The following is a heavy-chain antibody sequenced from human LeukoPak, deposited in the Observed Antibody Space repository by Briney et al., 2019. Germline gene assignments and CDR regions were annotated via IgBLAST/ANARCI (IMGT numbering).Heavy chain of an antibody. CDR3: AKFTRGYCSGGSCSNWFDP. CDR2: IKQDGSEK. V-gene: IGHV3-7*01. CDR1: GLTFSSYW. J-gene: IGHJ5*02. D-gene: IGHD2-15*01. Sequence: GGSLRLSCAVSGLTFSSYWMSWVRQALGKGLEWVANIKQDGSEKYYVDSVKGRFTISRDNAKDSVYLQMNSLRGEDTAVYYCAKFTRGYCSGGSCSNWFDPWGQGTLVTVSS.